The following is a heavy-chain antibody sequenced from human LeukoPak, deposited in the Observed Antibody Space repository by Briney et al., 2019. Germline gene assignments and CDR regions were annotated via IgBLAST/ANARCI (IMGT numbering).Heavy chain of an antibody. D-gene: IGHD1-26*01. J-gene: IGHJ6*01. V-gene: IGHV3-66*01. CDR2: IYSGGST. CDR3: ARDPVGAIGYGMDV. Sequence: GGSLRLSCAASGFTVSSNYMSWVRQAPGKGLEWVSVIYSGGSTYYADSVKGGFTISRDNSKNTLYLQMNSLRAEDTAVYYCARDPVGAIGYGMDVWGEGTTVTVS. CDR1: GFTVSSNY.